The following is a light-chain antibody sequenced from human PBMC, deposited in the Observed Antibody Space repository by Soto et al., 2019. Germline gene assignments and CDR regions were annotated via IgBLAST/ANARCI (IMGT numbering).Light chain of an antibody. J-gene: IGLJ3*02. CDR1: SSDIGSYNY. Sequence: QSALTQPASVSGSPGQSITISCTGTSSDIGSYNYVSWYQHYPGKAPRLLIYEVTNRPSGVSNRFSGSKSGNTASLTISGLQAEDDADYYCCSYRSSRTWVFGGGTKVTVL. V-gene: IGLV2-14*01. CDR2: EVT. CDR3: CSYRSSRTWV.